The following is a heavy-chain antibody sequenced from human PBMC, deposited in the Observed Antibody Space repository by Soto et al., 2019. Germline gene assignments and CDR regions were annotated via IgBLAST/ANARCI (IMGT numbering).Heavy chain of an antibody. Sequence: QVQLQESGPGLVKPSETLSLTCTVSGGSISRFYWSWIRQPAGKGLEWIGRIYSGGRNNSNPSLKSRVTMSVDTSKNQFSLRLSSVTAADTAMYYCARGSSRWDYWGQGTLVTVSS. CDR3: ARGSSRWDY. V-gene: IGHV4-4*07. CDR2: IYSGGRN. J-gene: IGHJ4*02. D-gene: IGHD6-13*01. CDR1: GGSISRFY.